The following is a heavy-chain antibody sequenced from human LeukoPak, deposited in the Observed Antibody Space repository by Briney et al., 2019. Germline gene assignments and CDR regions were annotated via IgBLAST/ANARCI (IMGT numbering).Heavy chain of an antibody. V-gene: IGHV4-59*08. CDR3: ARHMYTSSWTNFDY. CDR2: IYYSGST. D-gene: IGHD6-13*01. Sequence: SETLSLTCTVSGGSISNFYWSWIRQPPGKGLEWIGYIYYSGSTNYNPSLKSRVTISVDTSKNQFSLKLSSVTAADTAVYYCARHMYTSSWTNFDYWGQGTLVTVSS. CDR1: GGSISNFY. J-gene: IGHJ4*02.